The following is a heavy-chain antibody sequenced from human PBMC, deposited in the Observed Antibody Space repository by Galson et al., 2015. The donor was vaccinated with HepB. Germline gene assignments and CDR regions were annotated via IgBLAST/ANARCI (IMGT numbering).Heavy chain of an antibody. D-gene: IGHD3-22*01. CDR1: GVTFSGSA. Sequence: SLRLSCAASGVTFSGSAMHWVRQASGAGLEWVGRIRREANSYATAYDASVNGRFTVSRDDSKNTAYLQMNSLKTEDTAVYYCTSLYDNEIFPPYDAFDIWGQGTMVTVSS. V-gene: IGHV3-73*01. CDR3: TSLYDNEIFPPYDAFDI. CDR2: IRREANSYAT. J-gene: IGHJ3*02.